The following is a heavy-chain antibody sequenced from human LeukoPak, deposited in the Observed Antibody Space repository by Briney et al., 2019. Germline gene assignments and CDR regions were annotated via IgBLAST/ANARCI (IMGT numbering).Heavy chain of an antibody. CDR3: AREERGIMASGDY. Sequence: GGSLRLSCAASGFTFSSYAMHWVRQAPGKGLEWVAVISYDGSNKYYADSVKGRFTISRDNSKNTLYLQMNSLRAEDTAVYYCAREERGIMASGDYWGQGTLVTVSS. CDR1: GFTFSSYA. V-gene: IGHV3-30*04. CDR2: ISYDGSNK. D-gene: IGHD1-26*01. J-gene: IGHJ4*02.